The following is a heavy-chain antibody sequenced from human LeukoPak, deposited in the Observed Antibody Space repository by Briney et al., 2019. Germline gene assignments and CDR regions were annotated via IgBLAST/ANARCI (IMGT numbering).Heavy chain of an antibody. V-gene: IGHV3-21*04. CDR3: ARSDGYYYFYYYMDV. J-gene: IGHJ6*03. CDR1: AFTFSSYS. D-gene: IGHD2-21*02. CDR2: ISSSGSYI. Sequence: PGGSLRLSCAASAFTFSSYSMNWVRQAPGKGLEWVSSISSSGSYIYYADSVKGRFTISRDNAKNSLYLQMNSLRAEDTAVYYCARSDGYYYFYYYMDVWGKGATVTISS.